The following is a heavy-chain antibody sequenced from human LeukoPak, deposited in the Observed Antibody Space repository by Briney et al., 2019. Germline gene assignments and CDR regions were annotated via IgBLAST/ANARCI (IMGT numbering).Heavy chain of an antibody. CDR3: ARAKVRGVIIKSFDY. V-gene: IGHV3-23*01. Sequence: GGSLRLSCAASGFTFSSYAMSWVHQAPGKGLEWVSAISGSGGSTYYADSVKGRFTISRDNSKNTLYLQMNSLRAEDMAVYYCARAKVRGVIIKSFDYWGQGTLVTVSS. D-gene: IGHD3-10*01. J-gene: IGHJ4*02. CDR1: GFTFSSYA. CDR2: ISGSGGST.